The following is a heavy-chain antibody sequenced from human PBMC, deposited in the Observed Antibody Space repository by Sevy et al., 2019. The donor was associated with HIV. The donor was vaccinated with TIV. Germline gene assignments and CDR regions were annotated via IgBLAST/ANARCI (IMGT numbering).Heavy chain of an antibody. V-gene: IGHV3-23*01. J-gene: IGHJ4*02. Sequence: GGSLRLSCAASGFTFSSYAMSWVRQAPGKGLEWVSAISGSGDNTYYADSMKGRFTISRDNSKNTLYLQINSLRAEDTAVYSCAKEGAYSSGSYFDYWGQGSLVTVSS. CDR1: GFTFSSYA. CDR3: AKEGAYSSGSYFDY. D-gene: IGHD6-19*01. CDR2: ISGSGDNT.